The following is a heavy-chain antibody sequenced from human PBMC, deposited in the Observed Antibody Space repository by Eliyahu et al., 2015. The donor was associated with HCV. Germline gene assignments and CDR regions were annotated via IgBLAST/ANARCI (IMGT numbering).Heavy chain of an antibody. D-gene: IGHD6-19*01. CDR3: AKEKVALAGRGGYYYYGMDV. V-gene: IGHV3-9*01. CDR2: ITWNSDTI. Sequence: EVQLVESGGDLVQPGRSLRLSCAASGFTFXDYAMNWVRQAPGKGLEWVSGITWNSDTIAYAESVKGRFTISRDNAKNSLHLQMNNLRAEDTALYYCAKEKVALAGRGGYYYYGMDVWGQGTTVTVSS. J-gene: IGHJ6*02. CDR1: GFTFXDYA.